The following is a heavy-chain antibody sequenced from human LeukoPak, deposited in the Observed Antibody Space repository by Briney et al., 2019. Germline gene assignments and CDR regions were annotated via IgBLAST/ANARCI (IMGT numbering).Heavy chain of an antibody. Sequence: GGSLRLSCAASGFTFSGYSMNWVRQAPGKGLEWVSSISSSSSYIYYADSVKGRFTISRDNAKNSLYLQMNSLRAEDTAVYYCARSVTGDAFDIWGQGTMVTVSS. D-gene: IGHD2-21*02. CDR1: GFTFSGYS. V-gene: IGHV3-21*01. CDR2: ISSSSSYI. CDR3: ARSVTGDAFDI. J-gene: IGHJ3*02.